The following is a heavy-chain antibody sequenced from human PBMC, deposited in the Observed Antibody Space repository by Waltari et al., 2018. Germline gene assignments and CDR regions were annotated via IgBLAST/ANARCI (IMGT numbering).Heavy chain of an antibody. CDR2: ISNSDDTT. CDR3: AKELERKPYYYYGWDV. CDR1: GFTFSDYA. J-gene: IGHJ6*02. V-gene: IGHV3-23*01. Sequence: EMHLLESGGSLAQPGESLRLSCAASGFTFSDYAMAWVRQAPGKGMEWVSIISNSDDTTKYAESVKGRFTISRDNSKSTLLLQMNSLRADDTAIYYCAKELERKPYYYYGWDVWGQGTTVTVSS. D-gene: IGHD1-1*01.